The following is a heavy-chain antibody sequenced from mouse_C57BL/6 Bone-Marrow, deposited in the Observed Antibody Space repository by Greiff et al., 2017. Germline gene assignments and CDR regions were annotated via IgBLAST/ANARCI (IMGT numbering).Heavy chain of an antibody. D-gene: IGHD1-1*01. Sequence: VQLQQSGPELVKPGASVKISCKASGYAFSSSWMNWVKKRPGKGLEWIGRIYPGDGDTNYNGKFKGKATLTADKSSSTAYMQLSSLTSEDSAVYFCARRGDYYGSSSGFAYWGQGTLVTVSA. CDR1: GYAFSSSW. CDR2: IYPGDGDT. V-gene: IGHV1-82*01. J-gene: IGHJ3*01. CDR3: ARRGDYYGSSSGFAY.